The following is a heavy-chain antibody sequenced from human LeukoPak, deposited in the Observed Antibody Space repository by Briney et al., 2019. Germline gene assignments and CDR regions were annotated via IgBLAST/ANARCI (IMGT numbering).Heavy chain of an antibody. CDR1: GGSISSYY. V-gene: IGHV4-59*01. CDR2: IYYSGST. J-gene: IGHJ6*03. Sequence: PSETLSLTCTVSGGSISSYYWSWIRQPPGKGLEWIGYIYYSGSTNYNPSLKSRVTISVDTSKSQFSLKLSSVTVADTAVYYCARVPFTPHYYYYYMDVWGKGTTVTVSS. CDR3: ARVPFTPHYYYYYMDV.